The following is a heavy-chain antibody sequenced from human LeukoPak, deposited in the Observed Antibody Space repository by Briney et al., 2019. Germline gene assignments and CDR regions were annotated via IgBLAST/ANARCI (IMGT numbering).Heavy chain of an antibody. CDR3: ARPKLRYFDWYDAFDI. V-gene: IGHV3-30*04. J-gene: IGHJ3*02. CDR1: GFTFSSYA. D-gene: IGHD3-9*01. Sequence: GGSLRLSCAASGFTFSSYAMHWVRQAPGKGLEWVAVISYGGSNKYYADSVKGRFTISRDNSKNTLYLQMNSLRAEDTAVYYCARPKLRYFDWYDAFDIWGQGTMVTVSS. CDR2: ISYGGSNK.